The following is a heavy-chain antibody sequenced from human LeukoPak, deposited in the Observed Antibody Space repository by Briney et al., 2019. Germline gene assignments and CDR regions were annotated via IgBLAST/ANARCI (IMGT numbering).Heavy chain of an antibody. CDR3: QSVLLWFGEVY. CDR2: ISSSSSYI. D-gene: IGHD3-10*01. J-gene: IGHJ4*02. CDR1: GFTFSRHW. V-gene: IGHV3-21*01. Sequence: GGSLRLSCAGSGFTFSRHWLSWVRQAPGKGLEWVSSISSSSSYIYYADSVKGRFTISRDNAKNSLYLQMNSLRAEDTAVYYCQSVLLWFGEVYWGQGTLVTVSS.